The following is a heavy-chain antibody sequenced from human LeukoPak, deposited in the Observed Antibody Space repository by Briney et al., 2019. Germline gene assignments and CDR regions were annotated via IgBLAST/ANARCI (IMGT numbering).Heavy chain of an antibody. CDR3: ARDLGRERGWELRGGPVDY. D-gene: IGHD1-7*01. CDR1: GFTFSTYW. CDR2: IKQDGSEQ. V-gene: IGHV3-7*01. J-gene: IGHJ4*02. Sequence: GGSLRLSCAASGFTFSTYWMTWVRQAPGKGLEWVANIKQDGSEQYYVDSVKGRFTISRDNSKNTLYLQMNSLRAEDTAVYYCARDLGRERGWELRGGPVDYWGQGTLVTVSS.